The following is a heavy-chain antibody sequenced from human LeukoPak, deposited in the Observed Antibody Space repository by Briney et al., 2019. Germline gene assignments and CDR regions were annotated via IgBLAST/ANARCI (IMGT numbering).Heavy chain of an antibody. J-gene: IGHJ5*02. CDR2: IYYSGST. V-gene: IGHV4-59*01. CDR1: GGSISSYY. Sequence: PSETLSLTCTVSGGSISSYYWSWIRQPPGKGLEWIGYIYYSGSTNYNPSLKSRVTISVDTSKNQFSLKLSSVTAADTAVYYCARDRSRLSFGVPDPGCRGTLVTVSS. CDR3: ARDRSRLSFGVPDP. D-gene: IGHD3-10*01.